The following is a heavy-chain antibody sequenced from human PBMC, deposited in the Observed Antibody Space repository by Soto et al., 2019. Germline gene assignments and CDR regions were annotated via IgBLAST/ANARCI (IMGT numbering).Heavy chain of an antibody. Sequence: GGSLRLSWAASGFTLSSYAMSWVRQAPGKGLEWVSGISASGVTTYYADSVKGRFTISRDTSKNTLYLQMNSLRAEDTPISSCANAPGVANWFDPWGQGTLVTVSS. CDR3: ANAPGVANWFDP. J-gene: IGHJ5*02. CDR2: ISASGVTT. V-gene: IGHV3-23*01. CDR1: GFTLSSYA. D-gene: IGHD2-15*01.